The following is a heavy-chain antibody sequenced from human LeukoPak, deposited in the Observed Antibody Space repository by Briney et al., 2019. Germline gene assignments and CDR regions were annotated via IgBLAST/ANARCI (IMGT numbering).Heavy chain of an antibody. D-gene: IGHD3-10*01. V-gene: IGHV3-33*01. CDR1: GFTFSSYG. CDR3: ARDTTATMVRGVTFDY. J-gene: IGHJ4*02. CDR2: IWYDRSNK. Sequence: GGSLRLSCAASGFTFSSYGMHWVRQAPGKGLEWVAVIWYDRSNKYYADSVKGRFTISRDNSKNTLYLQMNSLRAEDTAVYYCARDTTATMVRGVTFDYWGQGTLVTVSS.